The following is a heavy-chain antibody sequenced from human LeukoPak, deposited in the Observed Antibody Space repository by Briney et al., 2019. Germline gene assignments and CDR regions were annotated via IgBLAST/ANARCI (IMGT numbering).Heavy chain of an antibody. CDR2: MSYNGRS. V-gene: IGHV4-59*01. J-gene: IGHJ4*02. Sequence: SETLSLTCSVSGGSISSYYWSWIRQPPGKGLEWIGYMSYNGRSSYNPSLRSRVTISVDASKKQFSLKLSSVTAADTAVYYCARDGYSDSSGYDYPPSVWGQGTLVTVSS. CDR3: ARDGYSDSSGYDYPPSV. CDR1: GGSISSYY. D-gene: IGHD3-22*01.